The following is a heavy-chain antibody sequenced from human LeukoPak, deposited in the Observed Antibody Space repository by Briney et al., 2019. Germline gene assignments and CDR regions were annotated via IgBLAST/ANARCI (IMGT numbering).Heavy chain of an antibody. CDR2: IRSSGSTI. CDR3: ARAGDIVATIKGYFDY. CDR1: GFTFSDYY. V-gene: IGHV3-11*04. J-gene: IGHJ4*02. Sequence: PGGSLRLSCAASGFTFSDYYMSWIRQAPGKGLEWVSYIRSSGSTIYNADSVKGRFTISRDNAKNSLYLQMNSLRAEDTAVYYCARAGDIVATIKGYFDYWGQGTLVTVSS. D-gene: IGHD5-12*01.